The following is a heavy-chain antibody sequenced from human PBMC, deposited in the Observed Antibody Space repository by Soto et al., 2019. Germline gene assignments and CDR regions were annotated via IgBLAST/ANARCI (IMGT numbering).Heavy chain of an antibody. V-gene: IGHV3-9*01. CDR2: ISWNSGSI. Sequence: EVQLVESGGGLVQPGRSLRLSCAASGFTFDDYAMHWVRQAPGKGLEWVSGISWNSGSIGYADSVKGRFTISRDNAKNYLYLQMHSMRAEDKDLSYCEKDGVPAAMIRYYYYYYMDVWGKGTTVTVSS. J-gene: IGHJ6*03. D-gene: IGHD2-2*01. CDR1: GFTFDDYA. CDR3: EKDGVPAAMIRYYYYYYMDV.